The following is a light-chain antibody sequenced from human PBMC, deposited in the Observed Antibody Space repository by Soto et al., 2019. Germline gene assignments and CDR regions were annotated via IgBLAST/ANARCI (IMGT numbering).Light chain of an antibody. CDR3: QQYGSSYT. J-gene: IGKJ2*01. CDR2: GAS. Sequence: EIVLTQSPGTLSSSPGERATLSCRASQSVSSSHLAWYQQKPGQAPRLLIYGASSTATAIPDWFSGSGSGTYFPLTTSRLEPEDFAEYYWQQYGSSYTFGQGTKLQIK. V-gene: IGKV3-20*01. CDR1: QSVSSSH.